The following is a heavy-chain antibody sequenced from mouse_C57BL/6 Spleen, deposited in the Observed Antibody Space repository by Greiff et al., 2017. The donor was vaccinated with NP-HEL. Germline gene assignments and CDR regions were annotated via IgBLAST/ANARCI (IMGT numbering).Heavy chain of an antibody. CDR2: IYPGSGST. J-gene: IGHJ4*01. Sequence: VQLQQSGAELVKPGASVKMSCKASGYTFTSYWITWVKQRPGQGLEWIGDIYPGSGSTNYNEKFKSKATLTVDTSSSTAYMQLSSLTSEDSAVYYWSRSTMVTTAYAMDYWGQGTSVTVSS. D-gene: IGHD2-2*01. CDR1: GYTFTSYW. CDR3: SRSTMVTTAYAMDY. V-gene: IGHV1-55*01.